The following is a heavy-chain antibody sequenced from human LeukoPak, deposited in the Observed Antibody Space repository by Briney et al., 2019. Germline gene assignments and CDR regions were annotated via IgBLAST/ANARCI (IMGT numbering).Heavy chain of an antibody. CDR1: AFTFSSYA. CDR2: ISGGGGST. V-gene: IGHV3-23*01. J-gene: IGHJ5*02. CDR3: AKGSGINHYHWIDP. Sequence: GGSLRLSCAASAFTFSSYAMNWVRQAPGKGLEWVSGISGGGGSTYYADSVKGRFTISRDNSKNTLYLQMDSLRAEDTAPYYCAKGSGINHYHWIDPWGQGTLVTVSS. D-gene: IGHD1-14*01.